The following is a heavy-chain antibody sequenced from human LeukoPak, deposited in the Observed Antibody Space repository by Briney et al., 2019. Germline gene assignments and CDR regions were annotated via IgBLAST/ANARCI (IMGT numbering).Heavy chain of an antibody. J-gene: IGHJ6*03. D-gene: IGHD3-10*01. V-gene: IGHV4-59*01. CDR3: AGRPMVRGALCPWYIDV. Sequence: PSETLSLTCTVSGGSISSYYWSWIRQPPGKGLEWVGYIYYSGSTNYNPSLKRRGTISLGTSKNQFSLKLSSVTAADTAVYYCAGRPMVRGALCPWYIDVWGKGTTVTVSS. CDR2: IYYSGST. CDR1: GGSISSYY.